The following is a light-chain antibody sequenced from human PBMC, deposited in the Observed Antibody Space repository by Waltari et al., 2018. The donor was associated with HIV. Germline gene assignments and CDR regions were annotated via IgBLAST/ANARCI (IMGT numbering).Light chain of an antibody. V-gene: IGKV2-28*01. Sequence: DIVMTQSPLSLPVTPGEPASISCRSRQSLLHNNGYHCLDWYLQKPGQSPHVLIYFVSSLASGVPDRFSCSGSGTDFTLKISVVEAEDVGVYYCMQALQTPRTFFHVTKVEI. CDR1: QSLLHNNGYHC. J-gene: IGKJ1*01. CDR2: FVS. CDR3: MQALQTPRT.